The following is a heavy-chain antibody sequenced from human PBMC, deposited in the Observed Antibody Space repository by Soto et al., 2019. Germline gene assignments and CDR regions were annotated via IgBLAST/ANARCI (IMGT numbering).Heavy chain of an antibody. J-gene: IGHJ4*02. V-gene: IGHV1-69*01. CDR3: ARDRISGSYQGIDY. D-gene: IGHD1-26*01. Sequence: VQLVQSGAEVKKPGSSVKVSFKASGGTFSSYAISWVRQAPGQGLEWMGGIIPIFGTANYAQKFQGRVTITADEATSTAYMELSSLRSEDTAVYYCARDRISGSYQGIDYWGQGTLVTVSS. CDR2: IIPIFGTA. CDR1: GGTFSSYA.